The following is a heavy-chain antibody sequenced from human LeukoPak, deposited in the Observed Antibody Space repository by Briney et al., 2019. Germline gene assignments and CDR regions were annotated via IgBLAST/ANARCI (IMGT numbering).Heavy chain of an antibody. J-gene: IGHJ4*02. V-gene: IGHV4-39*01. CDR2: IYYSGST. D-gene: IGHD3-3*01. Sequence: WIRQPPGKGLEWIGSIYYSGSTYYNPSLKSRVTISVDTSKNQFSLKLSSVTAADTAVYYCARQNYDFWSGYFYYFDYWGQGTLVTVSS. CDR3: ARQNYDFWSGYFYYFDY.